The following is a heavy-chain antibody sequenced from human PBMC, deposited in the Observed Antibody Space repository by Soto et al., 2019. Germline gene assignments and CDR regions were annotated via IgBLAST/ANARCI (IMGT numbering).Heavy chain of an antibody. Sequence: QVQLVQSGAEVQKPGSSVKVSCKASGGTFGNFTISWVRQAPGQGLEWMGGIIPLFQTANYALKFQGRVKITADESTSTAYMALNSLRSEDTAVYYCARWSHGNPLYYSGMDVWGQGTTVIVSS. CDR3: ARWSHGNPLYYSGMDV. V-gene: IGHV1-69*01. D-gene: IGHD1-1*01. CDR1: GGTFGNFT. J-gene: IGHJ6*02. CDR2: IIPLFQTA.